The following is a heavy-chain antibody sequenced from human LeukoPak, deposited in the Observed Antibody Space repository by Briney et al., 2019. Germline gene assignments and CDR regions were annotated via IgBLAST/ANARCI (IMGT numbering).Heavy chain of an antibody. D-gene: IGHD6-19*01. CDR3: ARDRSIAVYELDY. V-gene: IGHV4-59*01. Sequence: SETLSLTCTVSGGSISSYYWSWIRQPPGKGLEWIGYIYYSGSTNYNPSLKSRVTISVDTSKNQFSLKLSSVTAADTAVYYCARDRSIAVYELDYWGRGTLVTVSS. CDR2: IYYSGST. CDR1: GGSISSYY. J-gene: IGHJ4*02.